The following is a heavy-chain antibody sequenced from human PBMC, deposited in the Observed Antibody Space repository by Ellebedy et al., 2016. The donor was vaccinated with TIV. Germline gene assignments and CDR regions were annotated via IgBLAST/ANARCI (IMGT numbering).Heavy chain of an antibody. Sequence: GESLKISCAASGFTFSNYAMTWVRQAPGKGLEWVSPISGIGGNTYYADSVKGRFTISRDNSKNTLYLQMDSLRAEDTAVYYCAKTFNCSPDVWGQGTMVTASS. D-gene: IGHD1-20*01. V-gene: IGHV3-23*01. CDR1: GFTFSNYA. J-gene: IGHJ3*01. CDR2: ISGIGGNT. CDR3: AKTFNCSPDV.